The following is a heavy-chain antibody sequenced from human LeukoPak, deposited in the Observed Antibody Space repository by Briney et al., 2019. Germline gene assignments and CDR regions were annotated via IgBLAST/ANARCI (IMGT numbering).Heavy chain of an antibody. J-gene: IGHJ3*02. CDR3: ARENNYYDLSRDAFDI. CDR1: GYTFTSYY. V-gene: IGHV1-69*05. CDR2: IIPIFGTA. D-gene: IGHD3-3*01. Sequence: GASVKVSCKASGYTFTSYYMHWVRQAPGQGLEWMGGIIPIFGTANYAQKFQGRVTITTDESTSTAYMELSSLRSEDTAVYYCARENNYYDLSRDAFDIWGQGTMVTVSS.